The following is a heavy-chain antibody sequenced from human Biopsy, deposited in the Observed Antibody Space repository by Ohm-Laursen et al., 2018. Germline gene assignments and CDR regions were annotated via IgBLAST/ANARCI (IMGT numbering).Heavy chain of an antibody. Sequence: SLRLSCSASGFTVSNKYMSWVRQAPGKGLEWVAVISYHGSDKYYAGSVQGRFIISRDNSNNTLYVQMNSLRHEDTAVYYCVKDVKERVGWFGYFDLWGRGTLVTVSS. D-gene: IGHD3-10*01. CDR2: ISYHGSDK. CDR1: GFTVSNKY. J-gene: IGHJ2*01. V-gene: IGHV3-30*18. CDR3: VKDVKERVGWFGYFDL.